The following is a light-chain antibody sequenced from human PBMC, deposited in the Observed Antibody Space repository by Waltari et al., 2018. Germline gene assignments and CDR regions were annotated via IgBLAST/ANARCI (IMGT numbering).Light chain of an antibody. CDR1: SSDVSDFNF. CDR2: DVS. CDR3: CSYAGRHTSWV. V-gene: IGLV2-11*01. J-gene: IGLJ3*02. Sequence: QSALTQPRSVSWSPGQSVTISCTRISSDVSDFNFVSWYQHHPGTPPKLLIYDVSQRPSWFPDRLSGSKSGNTSSLTISGLQAEDEADYYCCSYAGRHTSWVFGGGTKLTVL.